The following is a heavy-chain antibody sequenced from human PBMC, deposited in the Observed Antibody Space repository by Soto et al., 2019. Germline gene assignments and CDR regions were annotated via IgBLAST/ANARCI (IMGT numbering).Heavy chain of an antibody. Sequence: SETLSLTCTVSGGSISRGGYYWSWIRQHPGKGLEWIGYIYYSGSTYYNPSLKSRVTISVDTSKNQFSLKLSSVTAADTAVYYCARARGIYASWSVDLYYYYGTDVWCPATTV. V-gene: IGHV4-31*03. CDR1: GGSISRGGYY. CDR2: IYYSGST. J-gene: IGHJ6*02. CDR3: ARARGIYASWSVDLYYYYGTDV. D-gene: IGHD3-16*01.